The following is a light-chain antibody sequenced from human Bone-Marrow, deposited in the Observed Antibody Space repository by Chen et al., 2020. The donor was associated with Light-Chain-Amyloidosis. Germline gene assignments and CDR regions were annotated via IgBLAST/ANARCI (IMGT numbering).Light chain of an antibody. J-gene: IGKJ4*01. CDR3: QQCYSVPIT. V-gene: IGKV4-1*01. Sequence: DIVMTQSPDSLAVSLGERATINCKSSQSILYSSNNNNYLAWYQQKPGQPPKLLLYWASTRESGVPERFRARGAGTDFPLTISSLRAEGGAVDFGQQCYSVPITFGGGTKVDIK. CDR1: QSILYSSNNNNY. CDR2: WAS.